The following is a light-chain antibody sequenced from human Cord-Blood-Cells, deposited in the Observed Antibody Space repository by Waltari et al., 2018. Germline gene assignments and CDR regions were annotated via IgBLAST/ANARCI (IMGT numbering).Light chain of an antibody. J-gene: IGKJ1*01. CDR1: QSISSW. Sequence: DIQMTQSPSTLSASVGDRVTITCRASQSISSWLAWYQQKPGKAPKLLIYDASSLESGVPSRFSGSGSGTEFTLTISSLQPDDFATYYCQQYNSYGTLGQGTKVEI. CDR2: DAS. V-gene: IGKV1-5*01. CDR3: QQYNSYGT.